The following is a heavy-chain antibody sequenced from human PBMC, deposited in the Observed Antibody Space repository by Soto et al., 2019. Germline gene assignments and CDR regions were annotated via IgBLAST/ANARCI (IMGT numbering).Heavy chain of an antibody. CDR2: ISSRGDTT. J-gene: IGHJ4*02. CDR3: AKDSHFGDYLPFAY. Sequence: PGGSLRLSCETSGFTFNNYAMSWVRQAPGKGLEWVSAISSRGDTTYYADSVKGRFTISKDTSTDTLFLQMNSLRAEDTALYYCAKDSHFGDYLPFAYWGQGTLVTVSS. D-gene: IGHD4-17*01. V-gene: IGHV3-23*01. CDR1: GFTFNNYA.